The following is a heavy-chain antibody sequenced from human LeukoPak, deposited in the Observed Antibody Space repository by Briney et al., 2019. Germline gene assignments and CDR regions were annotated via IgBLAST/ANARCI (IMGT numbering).Heavy chain of an antibody. CDR2: IKHDESEK. CDR1: GFSSNSDW. CDR3: TRRLDD. J-gene: IGHJ4*02. D-gene: IGHD3-16*01. V-gene: IGHV3-7*01. Sequence: GSLRLSCAASGFSSNSDWMDWVRQGPGKGLEWVANIKHDESEKNYLDSVKGRFTISRDNAQNSLYLQMNGLRVEDTAVYYCTRRLDDWGQGTLVTVSS.